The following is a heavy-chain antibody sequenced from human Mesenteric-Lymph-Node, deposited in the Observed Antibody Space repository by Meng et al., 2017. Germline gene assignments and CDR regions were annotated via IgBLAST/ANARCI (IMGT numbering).Heavy chain of an antibody. CDR2: IWYDGSNK. Sequence: GESLKISCAASGFTFSSYGMHWVRQAPGKGLEWVAVIWYDGSNKYYADSVKGRFTISRDNSKNTLYLQVNSLRAEDTAVYYCAKEKTSASGLDFDYWGQGTLVTVSS. J-gene: IGHJ4*02. CDR3: AKEKTSASGLDFDY. V-gene: IGHV3-33*06. D-gene: IGHD3-10*01. CDR1: GFTFSSYG.